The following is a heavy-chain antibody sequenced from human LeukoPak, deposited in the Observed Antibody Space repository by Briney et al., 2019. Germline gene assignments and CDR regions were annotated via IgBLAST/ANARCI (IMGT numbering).Heavy chain of an antibody. D-gene: IGHD3-22*01. CDR2: IYHSGST. V-gene: IGHV4-4*02. CDR1: GGSISSSNW. Sequence: SETLSLTCAVSGGSISSSNWWSWVRQPPGKGLEWIGEIYHSGSTNYNPSLKSRVTISVDKSKNQFSLKLSSVTAADTAVYYCAREVVDYDSSGYYFAYYFDYWGQGTLVTVSS. CDR3: AREVVDYDSSGYYFAYYFDY. J-gene: IGHJ4*02.